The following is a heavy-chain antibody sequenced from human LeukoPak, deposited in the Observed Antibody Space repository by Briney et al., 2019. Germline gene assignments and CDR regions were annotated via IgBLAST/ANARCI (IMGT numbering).Heavy chain of an antibody. D-gene: IGHD4-17*01. J-gene: IGHJ4*02. V-gene: IGHV4-39*01. Sequence: SETLSLTCTVSGGSIGRNNFYWGWIRQPPGKGLEWIGSIYSSGSTYYNPSLKSQVTISIDTSKNQFSLNLSSVTAADTAVYYCARHYGDYAGFIDYWGQGTLVTVSS. CDR1: GGSIGRNNFY. CDR3: ARHYGDYAGFIDY. CDR2: IYSSGST.